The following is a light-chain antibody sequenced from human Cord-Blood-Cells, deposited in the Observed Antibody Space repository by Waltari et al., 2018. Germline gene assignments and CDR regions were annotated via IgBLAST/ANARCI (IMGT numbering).Light chain of an antibody. CDR3: QVWDSSSDHPV. CDR2: DDS. V-gene: IGLV3-21*03. Sequence: SYVLTQPPSVSVAPGKTARITCGGNNIGSKSVHWYQTKPGQAPVLVVYDDSDRPSGSPERFSGSNCGNTATLTISRVEAGDEADYYCQVWDSSSDHPVFGGGTKLTVL. J-gene: IGLJ2*01. CDR1: NIGSKS.